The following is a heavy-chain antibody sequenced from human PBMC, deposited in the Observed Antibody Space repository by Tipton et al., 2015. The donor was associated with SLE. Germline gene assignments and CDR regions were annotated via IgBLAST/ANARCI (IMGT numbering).Heavy chain of an antibody. Sequence: SLRLSCAASGFTFSSYAMHWVRQAPGKGLEWVAVISNDGSNKYYVDSVKGRFTISRDNSKNTLYLQMNSLRAEDTAVYYCAREVSSVVRGVIRYWGQGTLVTVSS. CDR1: GFTFSSYA. J-gene: IGHJ4*02. CDR3: AREVSSVVRGVIRY. CDR2: ISNDGSNK. V-gene: IGHV3-30-3*01. D-gene: IGHD3-10*01.